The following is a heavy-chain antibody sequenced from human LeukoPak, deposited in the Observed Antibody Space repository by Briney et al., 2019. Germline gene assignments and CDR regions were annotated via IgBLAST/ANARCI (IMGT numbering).Heavy chain of an antibody. CDR2: INHSGST. CDR1: GGSFSGYY. Sequence: SETLSLTCAVYGGSFSGYYLSWIRQPRGKGLEWIGEINHSGSTNYNPSLKSRVTISVDTSKNQFTLKLSSVTAADTAVYYCAFEGYCSGCSCQVYWGQGTLVTVSS. D-gene: IGHD2-15*01. CDR3: AFEGYCSGCSCQVY. J-gene: IGHJ4*02. V-gene: IGHV4-34*01.